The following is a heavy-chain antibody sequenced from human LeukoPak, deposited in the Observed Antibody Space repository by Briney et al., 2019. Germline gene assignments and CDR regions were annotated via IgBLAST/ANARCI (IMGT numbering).Heavy chain of an antibody. CDR1: GYTFTSYA. J-gene: IGHJ2*01. Sequence: GASVKDSCKASGYTFTSYAMHWVRQAPGQRLEWMGWINAGNGNTKYSQKFQGRVTITRDTSASTAYMELSSLRSEDTAVYYCARERGGPSSGSRGYFDLWGRGTLVTVSS. CDR3: ARERGGPSSGSRGYFDL. D-gene: IGHD3-10*01. CDR2: INAGNGNT. V-gene: IGHV1-3*01.